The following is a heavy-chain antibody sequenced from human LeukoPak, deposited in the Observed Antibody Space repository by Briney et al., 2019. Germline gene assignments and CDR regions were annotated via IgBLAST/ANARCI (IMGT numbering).Heavy chain of an antibody. CDR2: ISYDGSNK. J-gene: IGHJ4*02. D-gene: IGHD1-26*01. CDR3: AKPAGEL. Sequence: QPGGSLTLSCAASGFTFSNYAMNWVRQAPGKGLEWVAVISYDGSNKYYADSVKGRFTISRDNSKNTLYLQMNSLRAEDTAVYYCAKPAGELWGQGTLVTVSS. V-gene: IGHV3-30*18. CDR1: GFTFSNYA.